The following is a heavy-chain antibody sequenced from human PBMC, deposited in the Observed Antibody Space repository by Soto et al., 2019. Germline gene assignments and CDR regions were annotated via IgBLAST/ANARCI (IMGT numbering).Heavy chain of an antibody. D-gene: IGHD6-13*01. J-gene: IGHJ5*02. V-gene: IGHV3-21*01. CDR1: GFTFSSYN. CDR3: TRDRQLVQDWFDP. CDR2: ISSGGEYR. Sequence: EVQLVESGGGLAKPGGSLRLSCTASGFTFSSYNMNWVRQAPGKGLEWVSFISSGGEYRFYADSVKGRFNISRDNAKNSVYLHLNSLTAADTAVHYCTRDRQLVQDWFDPWGQGTLVTVSS.